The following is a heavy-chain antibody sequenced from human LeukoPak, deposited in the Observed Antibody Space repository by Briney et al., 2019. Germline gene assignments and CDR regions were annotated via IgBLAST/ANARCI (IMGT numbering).Heavy chain of an antibody. CDR1: GFTFSSYW. D-gene: IGHD1-26*01. CDR3: ARDLRYSGSSGGDY. V-gene: IGHV3-74*01. CDR2: INTDGSST. Sequence: GGSLRLSCAASGFTFSSYWMHWVRQAPGKGLVWGSRINTDGSSTSYADSVKGRFTISRDNAKNTLYLQMNSLRAEDTAVYYCARDLRYSGSSGGDYWGQGTLVTVSS. J-gene: IGHJ4*02.